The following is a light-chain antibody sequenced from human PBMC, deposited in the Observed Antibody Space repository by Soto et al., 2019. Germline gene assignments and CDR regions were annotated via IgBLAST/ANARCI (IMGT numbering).Light chain of an antibody. CDR2: SDD. CDR1: SSNIGGNS. J-gene: IGLJ2*01. Sequence: QSALTQPPSASGTPGQGVTISCSGSSSNIGGNSVNWYQHLPGTAPKILIYSDDERPSGVPDRFSGSKSGTSASLAISGLQSEDEADYYCAAWDDNLNGPVFGGGTKLTVL. V-gene: IGLV1-44*01. CDR3: AAWDDNLNGPV.